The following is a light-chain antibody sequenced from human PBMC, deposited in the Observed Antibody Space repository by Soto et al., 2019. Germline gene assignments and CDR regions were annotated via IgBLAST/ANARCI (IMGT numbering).Light chain of an antibody. J-gene: IGKJ1*01. V-gene: IGKV1-5*01. Sequence: DIQMTQSPSTLSASVGDRVTITCRASQSISSWLAWYQQKPGKAPKLLIYDAPSLESGVPSRFSGSGSGTEFALTVSSLQPDDFATYFCQQYSSYPGTFGQGTKVEIK. CDR1: QSISSW. CDR3: QQYSSYPGT. CDR2: DAP.